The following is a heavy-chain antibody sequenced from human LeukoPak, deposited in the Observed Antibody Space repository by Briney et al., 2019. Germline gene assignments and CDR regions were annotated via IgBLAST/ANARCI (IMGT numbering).Heavy chain of an antibody. V-gene: IGHV1-2*02. CDR3: ARAYSGYEAFDY. J-gene: IGHJ4*02. CDR2: INPNSGGT. Sequence: ASVKVSCKASGYTFTGYYIHWVRQGPGQGLEWMGWINPNSGGTNFAQKFQGRVAMTRDTSTTYMELSRLTSDDTAVYYCARAYSGYEAFDYWRQGTLVTVSS. D-gene: IGHD5-12*01. CDR1: GYTFTGYY.